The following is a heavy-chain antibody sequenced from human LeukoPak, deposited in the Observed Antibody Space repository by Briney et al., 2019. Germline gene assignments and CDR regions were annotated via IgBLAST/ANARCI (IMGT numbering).Heavy chain of an antibody. V-gene: IGHV3-48*03. CDR3: ARARYYYYGMDV. Sequence: GGSLRLSCAASGFTFSSYEMNWVRQAPGKGLEWVSYISSSGSTIYYADSVKGRFTISRDNAKNSLYLQMNSLRAEDTAVYYCARARYYYYGMDVWAKGPRSPSP. CDR2: ISSSGSTI. J-gene: IGHJ6*02. CDR1: GFTFSSYE.